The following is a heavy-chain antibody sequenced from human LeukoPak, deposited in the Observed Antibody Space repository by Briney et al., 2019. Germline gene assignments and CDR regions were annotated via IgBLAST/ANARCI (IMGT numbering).Heavy chain of an antibody. CDR1: GYTFISYG. CDR2: ISACNGNT. Sequence: ASVKVSCKASGYTFISYGISWVRQAPGQGLEWMGWISACNGNTNYAQKFQGRVTITADKSTSTAYMELSSLRSEDTAVYYCARTRSSSSSWYGQFDYWGQGTLVTVSS. V-gene: IGHV1-18*01. D-gene: IGHD6-13*01. CDR3: ARTRSSSSSWYGQFDY. J-gene: IGHJ4*02.